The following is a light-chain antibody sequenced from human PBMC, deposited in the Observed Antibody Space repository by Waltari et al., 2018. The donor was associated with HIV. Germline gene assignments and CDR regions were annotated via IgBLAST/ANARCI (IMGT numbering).Light chain of an antibody. V-gene: IGLV2-8*01. CDR3: SSYAGSNTYV. J-gene: IGLJ1*01. CDR2: EVS. Sequence: QSALTQPPSASGSPGQSVTLPCTGTSSDAGGYNYVSWYQQHPGKAPKLMIYEVSKRPSGVPDRFSGSKSGNTASLTVSGLKAEDEADYYCSSYAGSNTYVFGTGTKVTVL. CDR1: SSDAGGYNY.